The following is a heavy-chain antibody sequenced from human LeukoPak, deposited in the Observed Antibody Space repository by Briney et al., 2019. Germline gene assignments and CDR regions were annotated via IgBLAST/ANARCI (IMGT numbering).Heavy chain of an antibody. CDR2: ISHSGNT. Sequence: PSETLSLTCAVYGGSFSNYYWNWIRQPPGKGLEWIGEISHSGNTNYNPSLKSRVTISVDTSKNQFSLKLSSVTAADTAVYYCARKFSYGLFDYWGQGTLVTVSS. J-gene: IGHJ4*02. D-gene: IGHD5-18*01. CDR3: ARKFSYGLFDY. CDR1: GGSFSNYY. V-gene: IGHV4-34*01.